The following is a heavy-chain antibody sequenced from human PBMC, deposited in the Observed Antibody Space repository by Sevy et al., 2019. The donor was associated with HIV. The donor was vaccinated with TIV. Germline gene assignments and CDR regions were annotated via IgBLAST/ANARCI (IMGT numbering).Heavy chain of an antibody. CDR3: AKMTTLALDL. CDR2: VYSDGRT. J-gene: IGHJ3*01. CDR1: QLTVRTNY. D-gene: IGHD4-4*01. Sequence: GGSLRLSCAASQLTVRTNYMTWVRQAPGKGLEWISVVYSDGRTYYSDSVKGRFTISRDSSKNTLYLQMNSLRPEDTAVYYCAKMTTLALDLWGQGTMVTVSS. V-gene: IGHV3-53*01.